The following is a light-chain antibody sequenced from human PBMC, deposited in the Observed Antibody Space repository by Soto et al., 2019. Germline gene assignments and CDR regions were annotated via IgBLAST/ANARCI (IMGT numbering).Light chain of an antibody. J-gene: IGKJ4*01. V-gene: IGKV3-20*01. Sequence: EIVLTQSPGTLSLSPGERATLSCRASQSVSSSYLACYQQKPGQAPRLLIYGASSRATGIPDRFSGSGSGNDFPRPISSLERVDFAMYYCHQYGSSPLTFGGETKVEIK. CDR3: HQYGSSPLT. CDR1: QSVSSSY. CDR2: GAS.